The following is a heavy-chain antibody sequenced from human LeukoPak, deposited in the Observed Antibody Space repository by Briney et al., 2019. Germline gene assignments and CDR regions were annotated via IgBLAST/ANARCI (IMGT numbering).Heavy chain of an antibody. CDR1: GFSLSSYA. J-gene: IGHJ6*02. V-gene: IGHV3-30-3*01. CDR3: ARDMVALVWFGESYGVDV. Sequence: PGGSLRLSCEASGFSLSSYAFHWVRQAPGKGLEWVSFVSFDGRNKNYADSVRGRFTTSRDNSKSTVYLQMNGLGDDDTAVYFCARDMVALVWFGESYGVDVWGQGTTVIVS. CDR2: VSFDGRNK. D-gene: IGHD3-10*01.